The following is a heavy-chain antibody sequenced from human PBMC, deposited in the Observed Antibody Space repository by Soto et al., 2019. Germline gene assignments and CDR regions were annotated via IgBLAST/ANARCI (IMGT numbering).Heavy chain of an antibody. J-gene: IGHJ6*02. CDR2: FDPEDGET. CDR1: GYTLTDLA. V-gene: IGHV1-24*01. D-gene: IGHD3-9*01. Sequence: ASVKVSCKVSGYTLTDLAMHWVRQAPGKGLEWVGGFDPEDGETIYAQKFQGRVTITKDTSTGTAYMELSSLRSEDTAVYYCARDHILPYDILTGSYYYYYGMDVWGQGTTVTVSS. CDR3: ARDHILPYDILTGSYYYYYGMDV.